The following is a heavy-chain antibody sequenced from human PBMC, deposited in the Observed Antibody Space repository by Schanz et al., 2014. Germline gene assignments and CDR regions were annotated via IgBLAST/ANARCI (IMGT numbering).Heavy chain of an antibody. CDR3: AKDCPSDYGDHCFDF. J-gene: IGHJ4*02. D-gene: IGHD4-17*01. CDR1: GFTFTTFA. Sequence: EVQLVESGGGLVQPGGSLRLSCATSGFTFTTFAMTWVRQAPGKGLEWVSAISGRGGRTYYADSVKGRFTISRDNSKNTLYLQMNSLRAEDTAVYYCAKDCPSDYGDHCFDFWGQGTLVTVSS. CDR2: ISGRGGRT. V-gene: IGHV3-23*04.